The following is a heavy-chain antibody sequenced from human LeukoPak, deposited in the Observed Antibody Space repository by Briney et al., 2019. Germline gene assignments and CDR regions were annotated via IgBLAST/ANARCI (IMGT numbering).Heavy chain of an antibody. CDR3: ATPADYYGSGTFDY. CDR2: VYHDGST. Sequence: SETLSLTCTVSGYSISSGYYWGWIRQPPGRGLEWIGSVYHDGSTYYNPSLKSRVTISVDTSKNQFSLKLSSVTAADTAVYYCATPADYYGSGTFDYWGQGTLVTVSS. CDR1: GYSISSGYY. J-gene: IGHJ4*02. D-gene: IGHD3-10*01. V-gene: IGHV4-38-2*02.